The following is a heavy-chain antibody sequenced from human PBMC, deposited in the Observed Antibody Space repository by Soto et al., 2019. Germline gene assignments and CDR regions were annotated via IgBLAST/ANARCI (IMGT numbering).Heavy chain of an antibody. V-gene: IGHV1-18*01. CDR1: GGTFSSYA. CDR3: ARGSRYSGYDSTQDFDY. Sequence: ASVKVSCKASGGTFSSYAISWVRQAPGQGLEWMGWIIANNGKTNYAQKFQGRVTMTADTSTSTAYMELRSLRSDDTAVYYCARGSRYSGYDSTQDFDYWGQGTLVTVSS. D-gene: IGHD5-12*01. J-gene: IGHJ4*02. CDR2: IIANNGKT.